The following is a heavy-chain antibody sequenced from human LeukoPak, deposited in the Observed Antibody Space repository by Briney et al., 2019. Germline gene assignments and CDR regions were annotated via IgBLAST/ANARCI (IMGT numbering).Heavy chain of an antibody. J-gene: IGHJ4*02. CDR3: ARRPGYSSGWYRYRGGFDY. CDR2: INHSGST. CDR1: GGSFSGYY. V-gene: IGHV4-34*01. Sequence: PSETLSLTCAVYGGSFSGYYWSWIRQPPGKGLEWIGEINHSGSTNYNPSLKSRVTISVDTSRNQLSLKLSSVTAADTAVYYCARRPGYSSGWYRYRGGFDYWGQGTLVTVSS. D-gene: IGHD6-19*01.